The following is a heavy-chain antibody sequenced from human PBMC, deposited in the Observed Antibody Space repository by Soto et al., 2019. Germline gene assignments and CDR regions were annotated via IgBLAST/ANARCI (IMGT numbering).Heavy chain of an antibody. V-gene: IGHV1-8*01. CDR3: ARGLGWNDVASLAPEEY. CDR2: MNPNSGNT. D-gene: IGHD1-1*01. CDR1: GYTFTSYD. Sequence: ASVKVSCKASGYTFTSYDINWVRQATGQGLEWMGWMNPNSGNTGYAQKFQGRVTMTRNTSISTAYMELSSLRSEDTAVYYCARGLGWNDVASLAPEEYWGQGTLVTVSS. J-gene: IGHJ4*02.